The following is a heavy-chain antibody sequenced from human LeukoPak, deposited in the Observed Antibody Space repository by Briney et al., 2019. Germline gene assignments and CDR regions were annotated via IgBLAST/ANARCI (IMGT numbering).Heavy chain of an antibody. D-gene: IGHD2-2*03. CDR2: IYHSGST. CDR3: ASGYCSSTSCYELDP. J-gene: IGHJ5*02. Sequence: SETLSLTCAVSGSSISSGGYSWSWIRQPPGKGLEWIGYIYHSGSTYYNPSLKSRVTISVDRSKNQFSLKLSSVTAADTAVYYCASGYCSSTSCYELDPWGQGTLVTVSS. V-gene: IGHV4-30-2*01. CDR1: GSSISSGGYS.